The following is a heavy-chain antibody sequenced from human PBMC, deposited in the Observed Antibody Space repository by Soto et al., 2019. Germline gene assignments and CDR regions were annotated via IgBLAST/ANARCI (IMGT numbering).Heavy chain of an antibody. CDR3: AKHLWFGESVFDP. J-gene: IGHJ5*02. V-gene: IGHV3-23*01. CDR1: GFTFSSYG. Sequence: GGSLRLSCAASGFTFSSYGMSWVRQAPRKGLEWVSTIRGSADSANYANSVKGRFTISRDNSKNMLYLQMNSLRADDTAVYYCAKHLWFGESVFDPWGQGTLVTVSS. D-gene: IGHD3-10*01. CDR2: IRGSADSA.